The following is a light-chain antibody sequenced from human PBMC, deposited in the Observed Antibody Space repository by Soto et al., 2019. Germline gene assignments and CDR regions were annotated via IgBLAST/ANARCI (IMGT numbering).Light chain of an antibody. CDR3: QTWGTGIRV. Sequence: HLVLTQSPSASASLGASVKLTCTLSSGHSSYDIAWHQQQPEKGPRYLMKLKSDGSHRKGDGIPDRFSGSSSGAERYLTISSLQSEDEADYYCQTWGTGIRVFGGGTKLTVL. CDR1: SGHSSYD. CDR2: LKSDGSH. V-gene: IGLV4-69*01. J-gene: IGLJ2*01.